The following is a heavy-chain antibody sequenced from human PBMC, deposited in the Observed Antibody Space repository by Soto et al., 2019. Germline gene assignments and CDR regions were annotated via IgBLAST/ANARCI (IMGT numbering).Heavy chain of an antibody. CDR1: GGSISSYY. CDR2: IYYSGST. CDR3: ARGLVVPAAMSQNYFDY. D-gene: IGHD2-2*01. J-gene: IGHJ4*02. Sequence: PSETLSLTCTVSGGSISSYYWSWIRQPPGKGLEWIGYIYYSGSTNYDPSLKSRVTISVDTSKNQFSLKLSSVTAADTAVYYCARGLVVPAAMSQNYFDYWGQGTLVTVSS. V-gene: IGHV4-59*12.